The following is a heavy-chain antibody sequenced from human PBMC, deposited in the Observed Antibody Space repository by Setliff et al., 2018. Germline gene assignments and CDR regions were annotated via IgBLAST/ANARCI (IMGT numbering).Heavy chain of an antibody. CDR1: GGSISSSTDY. CDR2: IHYSGST. J-gene: IGHJ2*01. Sequence: SETLSLTCSVSGGSISSSTDYWGWIRQPPGKGLEWIGNIHYSGSTYYNPSLKSRLTIYVDTSKRQFSLSLSSVTAADTAVYYCARMATGDSGEHWHFGLWSRGTLVTVSS. V-gene: IGHV4-39*01. CDR3: ARMATGDSGEHWHFGL. D-gene: IGHD4-17*01.